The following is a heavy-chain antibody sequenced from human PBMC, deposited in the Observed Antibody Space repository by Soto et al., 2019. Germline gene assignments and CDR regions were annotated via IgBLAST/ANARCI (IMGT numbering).Heavy chain of an antibody. CDR3: ASFNVVVVAANHSSPWWFDP. Sequence: PGGSLRLSCAASGFTFSSYGMHWVRQAPGKGLEWVAVISYDGSNKYYADSEKGRFTISRDNSNNTLYLQMNSLRAEDTTVYYCASFNVVVVAANHSSPWWFDPWGQGTLVTVSS. V-gene: IGHV3-30*03. CDR1: GFTFSSYG. J-gene: IGHJ5*02. D-gene: IGHD2-15*01. CDR2: ISYDGSNK.